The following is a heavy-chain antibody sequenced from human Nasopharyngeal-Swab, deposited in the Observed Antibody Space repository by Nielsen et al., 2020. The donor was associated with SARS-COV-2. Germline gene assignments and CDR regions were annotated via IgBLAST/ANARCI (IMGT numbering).Heavy chain of an antibody. V-gene: IGHV3-15*01. CDR3: TTEYRQLERLGDY. Sequence: WIRQPPGKGLEWVGRIKGKTDGGTTDYAAPVKGRFTISRDDSKNTLYLQMNSLKTEDTAVYYCTTEYRQLERLGDYWGQGTLVTVS. D-gene: IGHD1-1*01. J-gene: IGHJ4*02. CDR2: IKGKTDGGTT.